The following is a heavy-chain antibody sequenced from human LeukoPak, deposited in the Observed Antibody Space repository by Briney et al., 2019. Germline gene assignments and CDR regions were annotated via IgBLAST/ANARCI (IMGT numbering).Heavy chain of an antibody. D-gene: IGHD3-16*01. CDR2: ISAYNGNT. CDR3: ARVGDPLYYYYYMDV. CDR1: GYTFTSYG. Sequence: ASVKVSCKPSGYTFTSYGISWVRQAPGQGLEWMGWISAYNGNTNYAQKLQGRVTMTTDTSTSTAYMELRSLRSDDTAVYYCARVGDPLYYYYYMDVWGKGTTVTVSS. J-gene: IGHJ6*03. V-gene: IGHV1-18*01.